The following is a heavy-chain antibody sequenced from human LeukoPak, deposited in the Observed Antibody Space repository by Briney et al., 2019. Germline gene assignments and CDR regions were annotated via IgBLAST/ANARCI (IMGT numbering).Heavy chain of an antibody. Sequence: SETLSLTCTVSGGSISSSSYYWGWIRQPPGKGPEWIGSIYYSGSTYYNPSLKSRVTISVDTSKNQFSLKLSSVTAADTAVYYCAREGYSYGPNWFDPWGQGTLVTVSS. CDR1: GGSISSSSYY. D-gene: IGHD5-18*01. CDR3: AREGYSYGPNWFDP. V-gene: IGHV4-39*07. J-gene: IGHJ5*02. CDR2: IYYSGST.